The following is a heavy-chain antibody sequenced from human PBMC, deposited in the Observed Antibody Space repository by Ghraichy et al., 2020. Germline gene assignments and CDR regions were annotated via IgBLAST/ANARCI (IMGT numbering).Heavy chain of an antibody. CDR3: AKDKGVRRLIDYQTYFDY. CDR1: GFTFDDYA. D-gene: IGHD4-17*01. Sequence: GGSLRLSCAASGFTFDDYAMHWVRQAPGKGLEWVSGISWNSGSIGYADSVKGRFTISRDNAKNSLYLQMNSLRAEDTALYYCAKDKGVRRLIDYQTYFDYWGQGTLVTVSS. CDR2: ISWNSGSI. V-gene: IGHV3-9*01. J-gene: IGHJ4*02.